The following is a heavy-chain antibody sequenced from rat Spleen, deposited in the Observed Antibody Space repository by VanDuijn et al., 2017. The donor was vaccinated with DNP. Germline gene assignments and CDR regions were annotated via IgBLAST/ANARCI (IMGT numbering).Heavy chain of an antibody. CDR2: ISYDGSST. CDR3: ARGGYYGYTFDY. Sequence: EVQLVESGGGLVQPGRSLKLSCAASGFTFSDYNMAWVRQAPKKGLEWVATISYDGSSTYYRDSVKGRFTISRDNAKSTLYLQMDSLRSEDTATYYCARGGYYGYTFDYWGQGVMVTVSS. CDR1: GFTFSDYN. V-gene: IGHV5-7*01. J-gene: IGHJ2*01. D-gene: IGHD1-9*01.